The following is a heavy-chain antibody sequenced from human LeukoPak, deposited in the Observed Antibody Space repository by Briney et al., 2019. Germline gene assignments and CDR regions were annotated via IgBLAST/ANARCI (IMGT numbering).Heavy chain of an antibody. CDR3: ARPCNSSWYSNWVY. Sequence: GASVKVSCKSSGYTFTTHDITWVRQVPGQGLEWMGWMNPKNANTGYAQKFQGRVTMTRDTTTSTAYMELSSLTSDDTAVYYCARPCNSSWYSNWVYWGQGSLVTIYS. CDR1: GYTFTTHD. D-gene: IGHD6-13*01. J-gene: IGHJ4*02. V-gene: IGHV1-8*01. CDR2: MNPKNANT.